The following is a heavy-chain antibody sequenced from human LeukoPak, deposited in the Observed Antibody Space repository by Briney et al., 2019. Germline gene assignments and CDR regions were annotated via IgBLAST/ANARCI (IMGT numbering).Heavy chain of an antibody. D-gene: IGHD1-26*01. CDR3: ARDRGGSYSAIDY. V-gene: IGHV3-48*04. CDR1: GFTFSSYS. CDR2: ISSSSSTI. J-gene: IGHJ4*02. Sequence: GGSLRLSCAASGFTFSSYSMTWVRQAPGKGLEWVSFISSSSSTIYYADSVKGRFTISRDNAKNSLYLQMNSLRAEDTAVYYCARDRGGSYSAIDYWGQGTLVTVST.